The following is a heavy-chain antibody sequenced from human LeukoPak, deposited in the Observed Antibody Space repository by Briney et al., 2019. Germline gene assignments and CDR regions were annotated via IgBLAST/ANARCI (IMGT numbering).Heavy chain of an antibody. J-gene: IGHJ5*02. D-gene: IGHD2-2*01. CDR1: GGSISSGGHY. Sequence: SETLSLTCTVSGGSISSGGHYWSWIRQPPGKGLEWIGYIYHSGSTYYTPSLRSRVTISVDTSKNQFSLKLRSLTAADTAVYYCAREYFFCSSTICHPGGWFDPWGQGTLVTVSS. CDR3: AREYFFCSSTICHPGGWFDP. CDR2: IYHSGST. V-gene: IGHV4-30-2*01.